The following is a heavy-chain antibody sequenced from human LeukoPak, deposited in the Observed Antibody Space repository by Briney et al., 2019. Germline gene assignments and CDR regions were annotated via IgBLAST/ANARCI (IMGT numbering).Heavy chain of an antibody. J-gene: IGHJ4*02. Sequence: PGGSLRLSCAASGFTFSSYGMHWVRQAPGKGLEWVAVIWYDGSNKYYADSVKGRFTISRDNAKDSLYLQMNSLRDEDTAVYYCARGQQLVLVDYWGQGTLVTVSS. CDR1: GFTFSSYG. CDR3: ARGQQLVLVDY. CDR2: IWYDGSNK. V-gene: IGHV3-33*01. D-gene: IGHD6-13*01.